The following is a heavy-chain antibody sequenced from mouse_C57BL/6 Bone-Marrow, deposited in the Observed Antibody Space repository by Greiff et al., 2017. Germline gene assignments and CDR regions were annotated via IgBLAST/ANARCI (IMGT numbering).Heavy chain of an antibody. V-gene: IGHV5-6*02. D-gene: IGHD4-1*01. CDR1: GFTFSSYG. CDR3: ARTNWGAWFAY. Sequence: EVMLVESGGDLVKPGGSLKLSCAASGFTFSSYGMSWVRQTPDKRLEWVATISSGGSYTYYPDSVKGRFTISRDNAKNTLYLQMSSLKSEDTAMYYCARTNWGAWFAYWGQGTLVTVSA. CDR2: ISSGGSYT. J-gene: IGHJ3*01.